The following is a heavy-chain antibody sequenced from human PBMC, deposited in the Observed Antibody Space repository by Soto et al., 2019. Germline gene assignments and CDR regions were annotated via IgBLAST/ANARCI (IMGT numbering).Heavy chain of an antibody. D-gene: IGHD3-10*01. Sequence: ARTLCRACGFRSVVVATIKTAGNWIRQSPSRGLEWLGRTYYRSKWYNEYAPSLKTRMSINSDTAKNQFSLQLNSVTPEDTAVYYCDTGMLIRGHHDMDVWGSGTAVTVAS. V-gene: IGHV6-1*01. CDR2: TYYRSKWYN. CDR1: SVVVATIKTA. CDR3: DTGMLIRGHHDMDV. J-gene: IGHJ6*03.